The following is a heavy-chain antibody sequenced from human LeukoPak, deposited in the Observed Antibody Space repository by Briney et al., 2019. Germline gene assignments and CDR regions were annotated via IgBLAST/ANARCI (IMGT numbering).Heavy chain of an antibody. CDR1: GYTFTRYD. D-gene: IGHD6-13*01. CDR3: AREGVAGTGLDY. CDR2: INTKSGMT. J-gene: IGHJ4*02. Sequence: ASVKVSCKASGYTFTRYDINWVRQATGQGLEWMGWINTKSGMTGHAQKFQGRITITKDTSISTVYMELSSLRSEDTAVYYCAREGVAGTGLDYWGQGTLVTVSS. V-gene: IGHV1-8*03.